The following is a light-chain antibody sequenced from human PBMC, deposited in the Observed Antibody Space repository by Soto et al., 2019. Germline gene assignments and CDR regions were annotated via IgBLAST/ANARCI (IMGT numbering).Light chain of an antibody. CDR1: QSVSSY. J-gene: IGKJ5*01. Sequence: EIVLTQSPATLSLSPGERATLSCRASQSVSSYLAWYQQKPGQAPMLLIYEASNRATGIPARFSGSGSGTDFTLTISSLEPEDSAVYYCQQRSNWSTFGQGTRLEIK. CDR3: QQRSNWST. CDR2: EAS. V-gene: IGKV3-11*01.